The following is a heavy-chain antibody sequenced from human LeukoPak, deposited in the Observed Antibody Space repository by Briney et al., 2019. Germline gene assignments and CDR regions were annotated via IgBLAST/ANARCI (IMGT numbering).Heavy chain of an antibody. J-gene: IGHJ4*02. CDR3: ARDSYSSSWYN. CDR1: GFTFTSYA. V-gene: IGHV3-23*01. D-gene: IGHD6-13*01. Sequence: PGGSLRFSCAASGFTFTSYAMSWVRQAPGKGLEWVSGISGSGGSTYYADSVKGRFTISRDNAKNSLYLQMNSLRAEDTAVYYCARDSYSSSWYNWGQGTLVTVSS. CDR2: ISGSGGST.